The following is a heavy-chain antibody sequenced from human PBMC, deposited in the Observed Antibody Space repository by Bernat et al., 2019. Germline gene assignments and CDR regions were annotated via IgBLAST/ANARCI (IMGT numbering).Heavy chain of an antibody. Sequence: QVQLQESGPGLVKPSETLSLTCTVSGASLSSSYWSWIRQPPGKGLEWIGYIYYSGSANYNPSLKSRVTISLDTSKNQVSLKLISVTAADTAVYYCARGATNWFDPWGQGTLVIVSS. J-gene: IGHJ5*02. V-gene: IGHV4-59*01. CDR2: IYYSGSA. CDR3: ARGATNWFDP. D-gene: IGHD5-12*01. CDR1: GASLSSSY.